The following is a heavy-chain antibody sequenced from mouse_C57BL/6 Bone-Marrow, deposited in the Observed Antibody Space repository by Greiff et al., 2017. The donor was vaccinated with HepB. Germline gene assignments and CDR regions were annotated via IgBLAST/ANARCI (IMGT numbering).Heavy chain of an antibody. Sequence: EVKVVESGEGLVKPGGSLKLSCAASGFTFSSYAMSWVRQTPEKRLEWVAYISSGGDYIYYADTVKGRFTISRDNARNTLYLQMSSLKSEDTAMYYCTRDRGPSSYDGCRYAMDYWGQGTSVTVSS. CDR1: GFTFSSYA. D-gene: IGHD2-3*01. CDR2: ISSGGDYI. V-gene: IGHV5-9-1*02. J-gene: IGHJ4*01. CDR3: TRDRGPSSYDGCRYAMDY.